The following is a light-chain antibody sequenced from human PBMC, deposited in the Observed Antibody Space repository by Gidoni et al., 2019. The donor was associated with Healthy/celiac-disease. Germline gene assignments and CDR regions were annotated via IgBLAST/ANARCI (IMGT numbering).Light chain of an antibody. CDR1: QSVSSN. J-gene: IGKJ1*01. V-gene: IGKV3-15*01. CDR3: QQYNNWPRWT. CDR2: GAS. Sequence: EIVMTQSPATLSVSPGERATLSCRASQSVSSNLAWYLQKPGQAPRLLIYGASTRATGIPARFSGSGSGTEFTLTISSLQSEDFAVYYCQQYNNWPRWTFXXXTKVEIK.